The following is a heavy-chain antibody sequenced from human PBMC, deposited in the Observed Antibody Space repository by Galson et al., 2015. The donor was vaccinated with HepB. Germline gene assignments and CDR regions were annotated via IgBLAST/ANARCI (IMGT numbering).Heavy chain of an antibody. J-gene: IGHJ4*02. D-gene: IGHD6-19*01. CDR1: GGSISGYY. CDR3: AKAVAGHTFQYDY. CDR2: IHTSGST. Sequence: SETLSLTCTVSGGSISGYYWSWIRQPAGKGLEWIGRIHTSGSTNYNPSLKSRDTMSTDTSKNQFSLRLSSVTAADTAVYYCAKAVAGHTFQYDYWGQGTQVTVSS. V-gene: IGHV4-4*07.